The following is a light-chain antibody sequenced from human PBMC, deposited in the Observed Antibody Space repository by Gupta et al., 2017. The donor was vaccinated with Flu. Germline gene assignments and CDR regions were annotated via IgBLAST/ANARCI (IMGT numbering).Light chain of an antibody. CDR2: GAS. CDR3: QQYNNWPPSS. CDR1: QSVSST. J-gene: IGKJ1*01. V-gene: IGKV3-15*01. Sequence: EIVMTQSPATLSVFPGERATLSCRVSQSVSSTCAWYQQKPGQAPRLLTYGASTRSTGIPARFSGSGSGTDFTLTISSLQSEDFAVYYCQQYNNWPPSSCGQGTRVEIK.